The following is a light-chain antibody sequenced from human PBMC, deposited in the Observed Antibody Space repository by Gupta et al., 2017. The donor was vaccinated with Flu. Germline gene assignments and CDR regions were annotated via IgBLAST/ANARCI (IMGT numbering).Light chain of an antibody. Sequence: TVSGLLNPVSWYQPAPSTAPKLLIYDGTGPPSGVPGCFSWSKSANTASLTISGLQTEDEADYYCTSPTPSNNLLFGGGTKLTVL. CDR1: TVSGLLNP. CDR2: DGT. J-gene: IGLJ2*01. CDR3: TSPTPSNNLL. V-gene: IGLV2-18*02.